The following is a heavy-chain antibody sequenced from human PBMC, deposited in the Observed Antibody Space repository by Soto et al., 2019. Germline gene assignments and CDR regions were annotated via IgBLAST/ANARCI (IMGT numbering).Heavy chain of an antibody. J-gene: IGHJ1*01. Sequence: QVQLVQSGAEVKKPGSSVKVSCKASGGTFSSYAISWVRQAPGQGLEWMGGIIPIFGTANYAQKFQGRVTITADESTSTAYMELSSLRSEDTAVYYCARYTRQCSGGRCSPAEYFQPWGPGTLVNVSS. V-gene: IGHV1-69*01. CDR1: GGTFSSYA. CDR3: ARYTRQCSGGRCSPAEYFQP. CDR2: IIPIFGTA. D-gene: IGHD2-15*01.